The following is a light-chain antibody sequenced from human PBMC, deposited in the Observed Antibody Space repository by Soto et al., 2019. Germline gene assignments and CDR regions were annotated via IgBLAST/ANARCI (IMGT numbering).Light chain of an antibody. CDR1: SSDVGCYNL. Sequence: QSALTQPASVSGSPGQSITISCTGTSSDVGCYNLVSWYQQHPGKAPKLMIYEGSKRPSGVSNRFSGSKSGNTASLTISGLQAEDEADYYCCSYAGSSTFVVFGTGTKLTVL. CDR2: EGS. J-gene: IGLJ1*01. V-gene: IGLV2-23*03. CDR3: CSYAGSSTFVV.